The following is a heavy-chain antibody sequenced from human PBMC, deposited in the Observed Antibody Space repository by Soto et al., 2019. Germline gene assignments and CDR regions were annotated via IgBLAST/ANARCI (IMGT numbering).Heavy chain of an antibody. D-gene: IGHD4-4*01. V-gene: IGHV4-31*03. CDR2: IYYSGST. Sequence: PSETLSLTCTVSGGSISSGGYYWSWIRQHPGKGLEWIGYIYYSGSTYYNPSLKSRVTISVDTSKNQFSLKLSSVTAADTAVYYCARAPTTVMGYYYYYYGMDVWGQGTTVTVSS. CDR3: ARAPTTVMGYYYYYYGMDV. CDR1: GGSISSGGYY. J-gene: IGHJ6*02.